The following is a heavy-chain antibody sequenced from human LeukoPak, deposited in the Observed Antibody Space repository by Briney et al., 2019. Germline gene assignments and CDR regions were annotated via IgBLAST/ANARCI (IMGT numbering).Heavy chain of an antibody. CDR1: GYSFTNYW. J-gene: IGHJ4*02. Sequence: NLGESLKISCKGSGYSFTNYWIGWVRQMPGKGLEFMGILYPGDSDTRYSPSFQGQVTISADKSISTAYLQWSSLKASDTAMYYCARHETGPYFDYYCREAPVTASS. CDR2: LYPGDSDT. D-gene: IGHD1-1*01. V-gene: IGHV5-51*01. CDR3: ARHETGPYFDY.